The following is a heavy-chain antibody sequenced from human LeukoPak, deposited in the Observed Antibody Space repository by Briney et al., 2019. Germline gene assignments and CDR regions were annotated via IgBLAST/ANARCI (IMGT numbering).Heavy chain of an antibody. Sequence: GGSLRLSCAASGFTFRNNWMNWVRQAPGKGLEWVANIRPDASDTGYVDSVKGRFTISRDNAKNSVYLQMNSLRVDDTAVYYCTSISLGANEDYWGQGTRVTVSS. CDR3: TSISLGANEDY. V-gene: IGHV3-7*03. J-gene: IGHJ4*02. D-gene: IGHD1-26*01. CDR1: GFTFRNNW. CDR2: IRPDASDT.